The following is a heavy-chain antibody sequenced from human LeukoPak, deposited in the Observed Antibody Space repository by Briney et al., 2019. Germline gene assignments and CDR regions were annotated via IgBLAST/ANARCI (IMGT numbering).Heavy chain of an antibody. J-gene: IGHJ4*02. Sequence: PSETLSLTCTVSGDSISSSSYYWGWIRQPPGKGLEWIGSIYYSGSTYFNPSLKSRVTISVDTSKNQFSLKLSSVTAADTAVYYCARHVPPPMVRGHDYWGQGTLVTVSS. D-gene: IGHD3-10*01. CDR1: GDSISSSSYY. V-gene: IGHV4-39*01. CDR3: ARHVPPPMVRGHDY. CDR2: IYYSGST.